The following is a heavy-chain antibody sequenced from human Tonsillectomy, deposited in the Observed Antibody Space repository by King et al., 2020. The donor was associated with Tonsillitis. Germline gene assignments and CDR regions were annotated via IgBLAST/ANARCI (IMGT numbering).Heavy chain of an antibody. V-gene: IGHV3-7*03. CDR1: GFTFRSYR. J-gene: IGHJ4*02. CDR2: IKSDGSDK. CDR3: ARDAWDFEYSSSLDY. Sequence: VQLVESGGGLVQPGGSLRLSCVASGFTFRSYRMSWVRQAPGKGLEWVADIKSDGSDKYYVDSVKGRFTISRDNAKNSLYLQMKSLRPEDTAVYYCARDAWDFEYSSSLDYWGQGTLVTVSS. D-gene: IGHD6-6*01.